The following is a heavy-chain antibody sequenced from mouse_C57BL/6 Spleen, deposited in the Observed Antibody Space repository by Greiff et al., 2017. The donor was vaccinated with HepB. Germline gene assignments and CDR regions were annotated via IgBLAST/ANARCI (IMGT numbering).Heavy chain of an antibody. CDR2: IYPRSGNT. Sequence: VQRVESGAELARPGASVKLSCKASGYTFTSYGISWVKQRTGQGLEWIGEIYPRSGNTYYNEKFKGKATLTADKSSSTAYMELRSLTSEDSAVYFCASGDYDYAMDYWGQGTSVTVSS. D-gene: IGHD2-4*01. CDR1: GYTFTSYG. V-gene: IGHV1-81*01. CDR3: ASGDYDYAMDY. J-gene: IGHJ4*01.